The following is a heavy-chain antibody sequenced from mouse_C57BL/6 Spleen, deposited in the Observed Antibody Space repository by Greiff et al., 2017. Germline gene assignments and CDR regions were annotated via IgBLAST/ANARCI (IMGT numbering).Heavy chain of an antibody. CDR3: ARWGTGTAWIAY. D-gene: IGHD4-1*01. CDR2: IDPSDSYT. J-gene: IGHJ3*01. V-gene: IGHV1-69*01. Sequence: QVQLQQPGAELVMPGASVTLSCKASGYTFTSYWMHWVKQRPGQGLEWIGEIDPSDSYTNYNQKFKGKSTLTVDKSSSTAYMQLSSLTSEDSAVYYCARWGTGTAWIAYWGQGTLVTVSA. CDR1: GYTFTSYW.